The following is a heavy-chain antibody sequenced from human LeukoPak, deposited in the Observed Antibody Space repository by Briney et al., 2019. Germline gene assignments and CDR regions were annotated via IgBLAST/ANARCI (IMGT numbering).Heavy chain of an antibody. Sequence: SETLSLTCTVSGGSISSYYWSWIRQPAGKGLEWIGRIYTSGSTNYNPSLKSRVTMSVDTSKNQFSLKLSSVTAVDTAVYYCARTQREYYYDSSGAIDAFDIWGQGTMVTVSS. CDR3: ARTQREYYYDSSGAIDAFDI. J-gene: IGHJ3*02. D-gene: IGHD3-22*01. CDR2: IYTSGST. CDR1: GGSISSYY. V-gene: IGHV4-4*07.